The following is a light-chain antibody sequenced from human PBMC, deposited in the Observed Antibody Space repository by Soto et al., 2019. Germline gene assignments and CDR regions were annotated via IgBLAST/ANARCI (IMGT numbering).Light chain of an antibody. J-gene: IGKJ1*01. CDR1: QSVGKY. V-gene: IGKV3-11*01. CDR3: QQRGNRPAWP. Sequence: EIVMTQSPATLSLSPGERATLSCRASQSVGKYLVWYQQKPGQAPRLLIYDASNRAPGIPARFSGSGSGTDFTLTISSLEAEDFAVYYCQQRGNRPAWPFGQGTKGEIK. CDR2: DAS.